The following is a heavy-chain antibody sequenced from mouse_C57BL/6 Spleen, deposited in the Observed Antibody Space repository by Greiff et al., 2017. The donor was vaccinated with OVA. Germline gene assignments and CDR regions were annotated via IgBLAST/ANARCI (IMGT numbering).Heavy chain of an antibody. Sequence: EVQRVESGGDLVKPGGSLKLSCAASGFTFSSYGMSWVRQTPDKRLEWVATISSGGSYTYYPDSVKGRFTISRDNAKNTLYLQMSSLKSEDTAMYYCARQEIVTPFAYWGQGTLVTVSA. D-gene: IGHD2-5*01. CDR3: ARQEIVTPFAY. CDR1: GFTFSSYG. V-gene: IGHV5-6*01. J-gene: IGHJ3*01. CDR2: ISSGGSYT.